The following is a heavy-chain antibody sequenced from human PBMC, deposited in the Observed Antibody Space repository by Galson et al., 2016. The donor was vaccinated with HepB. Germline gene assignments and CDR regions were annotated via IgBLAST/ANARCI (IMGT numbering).Heavy chain of an antibody. V-gene: IGHV3-30*03. J-gene: IGHJ4*02. CDR1: GFSFSNYG. CDR3: AREGGTSGTYRYSFDY. Sequence: SLRLSCAASGFSFSNYGMHWVRQAPGKGLEWVAVVSSGGTTQYYADSVKGRFPISRDNSKSTLYLQMDSLRIDATAVYYCAREGGTSGTYRYSFDYWGQGTLVTVSS. CDR2: VSSGGTTQ. D-gene: IGHD1-26*01.